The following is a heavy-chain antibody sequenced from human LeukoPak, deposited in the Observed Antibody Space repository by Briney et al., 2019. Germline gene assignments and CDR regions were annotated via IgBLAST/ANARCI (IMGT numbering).Heavy chain of an antibody. V-gene: IGHV4-34*01. D-gene: IGHD1-26*01. Sequence: SETLSLTCAVYGGSFSGSYWSWIRQPPGKGLEWIGEINHSERTNYSPSLKSRVTMSVDTSKNQFSLRLSSVTAADTAVYYCARVGRTGYRGSHHSDYWGQGTLVTVSS. CDR3: ARVGRTGYRGSHHSDY. CDR2: INHSERT. CDR1: GGSFSGSY. J-gene: IGHJ4*02.